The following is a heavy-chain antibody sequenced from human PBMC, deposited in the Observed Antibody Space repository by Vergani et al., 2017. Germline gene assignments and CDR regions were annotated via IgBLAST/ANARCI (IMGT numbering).Heavy chain of an antibody. CDR3: ARKGGKRLCSCYYRP. Sequence: QVQLQQWGAGLLKPSETLSLTCAVYGGSFSGYYWSWIRQPPGKGLEWIGEINHSGSTNYNPSLKSRVTISVDTSKNQFSLKLSSVTAADTSAYYCARKGGKRLCSCYYRPWGQGTLVTVSS. V-gene: IGHV4-34*01. CDR1: GGSFSGYY. J-gene: IGHJ4*02. CDR2: INHSGST. D-gene: IGHD3-3*01.